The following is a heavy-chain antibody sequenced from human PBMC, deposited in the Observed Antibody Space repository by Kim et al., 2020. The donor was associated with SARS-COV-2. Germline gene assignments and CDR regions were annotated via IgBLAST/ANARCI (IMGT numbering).Heavy chain of an antibody. Sequence: GGSLRLSCAASGFTFSRYWMTWVRQAPGKGLEWVANINQDGSEKYYVDSVKGRFTISRDNAQNSLHLQMNSLRAEDTAVYYCARGQGAFDIWGQGTMVTVSS. CDR2: INQDGSEK. J-gene: IGHJ3*02. CDR3: ARGQGAFDI. V-gene: IGHV3-7*01. CDR1: GFTFSRYW.